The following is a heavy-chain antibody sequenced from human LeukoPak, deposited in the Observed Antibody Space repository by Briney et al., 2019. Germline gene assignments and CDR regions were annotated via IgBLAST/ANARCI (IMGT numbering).Heavy chain of an antibody. CDR2: IFYNGNT. CDR1: DGPMSPYY. V-gene: IGHV4-59*01. CDR3: ARGGYYHLDV. J-gene: IGHJ6*03. Sequence: PSETLSLTCTVSDGPMSPYYWSWIRQSPGKGLEWIAYIFYNGNTKYNPSLWSRVTISIDTSRNQVFLNLNSVTAADTAVYYCARGGYYHLDVWGKGTTVTVSS.